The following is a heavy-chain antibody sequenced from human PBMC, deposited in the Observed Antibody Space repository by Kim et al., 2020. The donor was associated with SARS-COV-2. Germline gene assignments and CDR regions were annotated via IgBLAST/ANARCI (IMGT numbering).Heavy chain of an antibody. CDR2: IIPIFGTA. D-gene: IGHD4-17*01. V-gene: IGHV1-69*13. J-gene: IGHJ6*03. CDR3: ARGYYGDYDYYYMDV. Sequence: SVKVSCKASGGTFSSYAISWVRQAPGQGLEWMGGIIPIFGTANYAQKFQGRVTITADESTSTAYMELSSLRSEDTAVYYCARGYYGDYDYYYMDVWGKGTTVTVSS. CDR1: GGTFSSYA.